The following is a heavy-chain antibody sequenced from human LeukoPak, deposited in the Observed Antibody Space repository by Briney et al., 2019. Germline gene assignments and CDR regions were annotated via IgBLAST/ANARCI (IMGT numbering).Heavy chain of an antibody. D-gene: IGHD3-9*01. V-gene: IGHV4-4*07. CDR3: ARERPTVLRYFDWSNHDAFDI. J-gene: IGHJ3*02. CDR2: IYTSGST. Sequence: SETLSLTCTASGGSISSYYWSWIRQPAGKGLEWIGRIYTSGSTNYNPSLESRVTMSVDTSKNQFSLKLSSVTAADTAVYYCARERPTVLRYFDWSNHDAFDIWGQGTMVTVSS. CDR1: GGSISSYY.